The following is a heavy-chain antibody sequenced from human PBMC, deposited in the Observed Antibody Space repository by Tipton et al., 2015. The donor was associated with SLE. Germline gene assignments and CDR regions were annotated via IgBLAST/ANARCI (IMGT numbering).Heavy chain of an antibody. D-gene: IGHD5-12*01. CDR2: ISWDGGST. Sequence: SLRLSCAASGFTFDDYAMHWVRQAPGKGLEWVSLISWDGGSTYYADSVKGRFTISRDNSKNSLYLQMNSLRAEDTALYYCAKDIHHRGYSGFDYWGQGTLVTVSS. CDR1: GFTFDDYA. V-gene: IGHV3-43D*04. J-gene: IGHJ4*02. CDR3: AKDIHHRGYSGFDY.